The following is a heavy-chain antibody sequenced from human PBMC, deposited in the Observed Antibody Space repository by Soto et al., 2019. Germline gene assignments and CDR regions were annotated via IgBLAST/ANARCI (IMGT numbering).Heavy chain of an antibody. D-gene: IGHD2-15*01. V-gene: IGHV3-7*01. Sequence: GGSLRLSCAASGFTFSSYWMTWVRQAPGKGLEWVANIKQDGSEKYYVDSVKGRFTISRDNAKNSLYLQMNSLRAEDTAVYYCARHYCSGGTCLFGPWGQGTLVTVSS. CDR2: IKQDGSEK. CDR1: GFTFSSYW. J-gene: IGHJ5*02. CDR3: ARHYCSGGTCLFGP.